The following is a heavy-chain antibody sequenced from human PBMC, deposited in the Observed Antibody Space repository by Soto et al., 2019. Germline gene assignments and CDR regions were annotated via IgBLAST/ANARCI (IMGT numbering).Heavy chain of an antibody. CDR3: ARNGGGFLAYMDV. J-gene: IGHJ6*02. CDR2: IYYGGST. D-gene: IGHD3-16*01. CDR1: GDSISTDY. V-gene: IGHV4-59*12. Sequence: SETLSLTCTVSGDSISTDYWSWIRQSPGKGLEWIGFIYYGGSTNYNPSLKSRVTISVDTPKNQFSLKLSSVTAVDTAVYYCARNGGGFLAYMDVWGQGTTVTVSS.